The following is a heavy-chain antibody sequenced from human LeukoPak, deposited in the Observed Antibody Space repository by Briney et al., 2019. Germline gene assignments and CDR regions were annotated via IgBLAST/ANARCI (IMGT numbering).Heavy chain of an antibody. D-gene: IGHD1-26*01. V-gene: IGHV3-30-3*01. J-gene: IGHJ5*02. CDR2: ISYDGSNK. CDR1: GFTFSSYA. Sequence: PGGSLRLSCAASGFTFSSYAMHWVRQAPGKGLEWVAVISYDGSNKYYADSVKGRFTISRDNSKITLYLQMNSLRVDDSATYYCVGEVGSRQMNSWGQGTLVTVSS. CDR3: VGEVGSRQMNS.